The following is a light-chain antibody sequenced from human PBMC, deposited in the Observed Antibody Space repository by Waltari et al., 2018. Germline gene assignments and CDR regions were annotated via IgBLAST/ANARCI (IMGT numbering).Light chain of an antibody. CDR2: EVS. Sequence: QSALTQPASVSGSPGQSLTISCTGTSRDVGGYNYVSWYQQHPGKAPKLMIYEVSDRPSGVSNRFSGSKSGNTASLTISGLQAEDEADYYCSSYTSSSTGVFGGGTKLTVL. J-gene: IGLJ3*02. V-gene: IGLV2-14*01. CDR3: SSYTSSSTGV. CDR1: SRDVGGYNY.